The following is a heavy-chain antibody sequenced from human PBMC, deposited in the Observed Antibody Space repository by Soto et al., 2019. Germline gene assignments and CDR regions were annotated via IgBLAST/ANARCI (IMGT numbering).Heavy chain of an antibody. CDR3: TTDYYGHDAFDI. CDR1: GFTFSNAW. J-gene: IGHJ3*02. V-gene: IGHV3-15*01. Sequence: GGSLRLSCAASGFTFSNAWMSWVRQAPGKGLEWVGRIKSKTDGGTTDYAAPVKGRFTISRDDSKNTLYLQMNSLKTEDTAVYYCTTDYYGHDAFDIWGQGTMVTVSS. CDR2: IKSKTDGGTT. D-gene: IGHD3-22*01.